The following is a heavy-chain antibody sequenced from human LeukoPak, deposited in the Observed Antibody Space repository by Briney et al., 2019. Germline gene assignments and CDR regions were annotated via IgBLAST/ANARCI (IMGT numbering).Heavy chain of an antibody. D-gene: IGHD5/OR15-5a*01. Sequence: ASVKVSCKASGYPFTSYAMNWVRQAPGQGLELMGWINTNTGNPTYAQGFTGRFVFSLDTSVSTAYLQISSLKAEDTAVYYCARDLRGDAFDIWGQGTMVTVSP. J-gene: IGHJ3*02. V-gene: IGHV7-4-1*02. CDR2: INTNTGNP. CDR1: GYPFTSYA. CDR3: ARDLRGDAFDI.